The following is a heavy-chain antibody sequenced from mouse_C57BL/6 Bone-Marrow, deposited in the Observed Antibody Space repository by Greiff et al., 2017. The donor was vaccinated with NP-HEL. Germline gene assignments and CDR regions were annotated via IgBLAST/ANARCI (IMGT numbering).Heavy chain of an antibody. V-gene: IGHV7-3*01. Sequence: EVQLVESGGGLVQPGGSLSLSCAASGFTFTDYYMSWVRQPPGKALEWLGFIRNKANGYTTESSASVKGRFTISRDNSQSILYLQMNALRAEDSATYYCARYPFYYGYDGWYFDVWGTGTTVTVSS. CDR1: GFTFTDYY. J-gene: IGHJ1*03. CDR2: IRNKANGYTT. D-gene: IGHD2-2*01. CDR3: ARYPFYYGYDGWYFDV.